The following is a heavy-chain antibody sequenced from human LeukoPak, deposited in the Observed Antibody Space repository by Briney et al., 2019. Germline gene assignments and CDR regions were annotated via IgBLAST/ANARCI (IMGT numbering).Heavy chain of an antibody. CDR2: IYYSGST. J-gene: IGHJ3*02. Sequence: PSETLSLTCTVSGGSISSSSYYWGWIRQPPGKGLEWIGSIYYSGSTYYNPSLKSRVTISVDTSKNQFSLKLSSVTAADTAVYYCARDRTQDSPDDRAFDIWGQGTMVTVSS. D-gene: IGHD2-15*01. CDR3: ARDRTQDSPDDRAFDI. CDR1: GGSISSSSYY. V-gene: IGHV4-39*07.